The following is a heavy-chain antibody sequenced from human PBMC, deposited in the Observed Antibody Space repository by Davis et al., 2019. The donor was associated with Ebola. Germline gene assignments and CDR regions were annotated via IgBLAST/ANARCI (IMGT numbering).Heavy chain of an antibody. CDR2: IYYTGST. CDR3: AERGGSV. CDR1: GVSISRHY. D-gene: IGHD3-16*01. Sequence: PGGSLRLSCTVSGVSISRHYWSWIRQPPGKRLEWFGSIYYTGSTNYNSSLYSRVTISVDTSKNQFSLKLNSVTAADTAMYFCAERGGSVWGQGTLVTVSS. J-gene: IGHJ4*02. V-gene: IGHV4-59*11.